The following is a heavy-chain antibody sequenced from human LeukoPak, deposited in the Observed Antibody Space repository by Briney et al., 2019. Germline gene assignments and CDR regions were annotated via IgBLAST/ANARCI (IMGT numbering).Heavy chain of an antibody. CDR2: MNPNSGNT. D-gene: IGHD3-3*01. CDR1: GYTFTSYD. Sequence: ASVKVSCKASGYTFTSYDINWVRQATGQGLEWMGWMNPNSGNTGYAQKFQGRVTMTRNTSISTAYMELSSLRSEDTAVYYCARTIFGVVIPYYYYMDVWGKGTTVTVSS. V-gene: IGHV1-8*01. CDR3: ARTIFGVVIPYYYYMDV. J-gene: IGHJ6*03.